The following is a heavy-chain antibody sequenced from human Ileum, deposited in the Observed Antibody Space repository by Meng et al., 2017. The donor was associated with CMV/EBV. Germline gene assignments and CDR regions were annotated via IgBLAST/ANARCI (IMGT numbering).Heavy chain of an antibody. V-gene: IGHV3-7*01. CDR1: GFTFSNYW. D-gene: IGHD6-13*01. Sequence: ETLSLTCAASGFTFSNYWMSWVRQAPGKGLEWVANIKQDRSENYYVDSVKGRFTISRDNAKNSLYLQMNSLRAEDTAVYFCARLGAASGRYWFDPWGQGTLVTVSS. CDR2: IKQDRSEN. CDR3: ARLGAASGRYWFDP. J-gene: IGHJ5*02.